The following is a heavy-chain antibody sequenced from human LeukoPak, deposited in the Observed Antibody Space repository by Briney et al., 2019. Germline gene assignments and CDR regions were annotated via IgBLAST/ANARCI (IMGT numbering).Heavy chain of an antibody. D-gene: IGHD1-20*01. J-gene: IGHJ4*02. CDR1: GFTFSNAW. CDR2: IKSKTDGGTT. Sequence: GGSLRLSCAASGFTFSNAWMNWVRQAPGKGLEWVGRIKSKTDGGTTDYAAPVKGRFTISRDDSKNTLYLQMNSLKSEDTAVYYCSTLTSRGLSDSWGQGTLVTVSS. CDR3: STLTSRGLSDS. V-gene: IGHV3-15*07.